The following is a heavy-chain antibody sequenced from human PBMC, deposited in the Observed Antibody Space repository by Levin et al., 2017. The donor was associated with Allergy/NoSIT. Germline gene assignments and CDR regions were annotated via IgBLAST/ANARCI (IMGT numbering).Heavy chain of an antibody. V-gene: IGHV3-11*01. CDR2: ISSSGSTI. Sequence: LSLTCAASGFTFSDYYMSWIRQAPGKGLEWVSYISSSGSTIYYADSVKGRFTISRYNAKNSLYLQMNSLRAEDTAVYYCAREPYSGYDSGNACFDYWGQGTLVTVSS. J-gene: IGHJ4*02. CDR3: AREPYSGYDSGNACFDY. CDR1: GFTFSDYY. D-gene: IGHD5-12*01.